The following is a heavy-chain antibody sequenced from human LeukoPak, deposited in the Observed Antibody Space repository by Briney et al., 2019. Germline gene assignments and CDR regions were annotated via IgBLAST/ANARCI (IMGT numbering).Heavy chain of an antibody. CDR1: GGSISSSSYY. CDR3: AREGFGVLNY. Sequence: PSETLSLTCTVSGGSISSSSYYWGWIRQPPGKGLEWIGSINHSGGTSYNPSLKSRVTMSVDTSKNQFSLELRSVTAADTAVYYCAREGFGVLNYWGQGTLVAVSS. D-gene: IGHD3-16*01. J-gene: IGHJ4*02. CDR2: INHSGGT. V-gene: IGHV4-39*02.